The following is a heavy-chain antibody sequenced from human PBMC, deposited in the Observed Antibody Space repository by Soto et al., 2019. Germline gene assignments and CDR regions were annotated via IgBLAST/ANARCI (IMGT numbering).Heavy chain of an antibody. Sequence: TLSLTCSFSVAALNSGNYYWSWIRQVPWKGLEWIGHIYVTGAVDYNPSLRDRITISQDTSERQFSLNLRLVTAADTAVYYCARLRTATNKSKWFDPWGKGTMVTVSS. CDR1: VAALNSGNYY. D-gene: IGHD2-15*01. V-gene: IGHV4-31*03. CDR2: IYVTGAV. CDR3: ARLRTATNKSKWFDP. J-gene: IGHJ5*02.